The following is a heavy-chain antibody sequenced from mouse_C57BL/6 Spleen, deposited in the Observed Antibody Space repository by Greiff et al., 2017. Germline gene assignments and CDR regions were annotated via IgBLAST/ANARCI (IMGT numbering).Heavy chain of an antibody. CDR1: GYSFTGYY. CDR2: INPSTGGT. J-gene: IGHJ3*01. Sequence: VQLQQSGPELVKPGASVKISCKASGYSFTGYYMNWVKQSPEKSLEWIGEINPSTGGTTYNQKFKAKATLTVDKSSSTAYMQLKSLTSEDSAVYYCARYDYDGLWFAYWGQGTLVTVSA. V-gene: IGHV1-42*01. CDR3: ARYDYDGLWFAY. D-gene: IGHD2-4*01.